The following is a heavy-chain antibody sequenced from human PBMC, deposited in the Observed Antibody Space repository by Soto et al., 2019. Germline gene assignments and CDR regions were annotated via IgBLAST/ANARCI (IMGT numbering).Heavy chain of an antibody. D-gene: IGHD6-6*01. J-gene: IGHJ6*02. CDR2: IYYSGST. CDR1: GGSISSYY. Sequence: SETLSLTCTVSGGSISSYYWSWIRQPPGKGLEWIGYIYYSGSTNYNPSLKSRVTISVDTSKNQFSLKLSSVTAADTAVYYCARDTFPAARPHYGMDVWGQGTTVTVSS. CDR3: ARDTFPAARPHYGMDV. V-gene: IGHV4-59*01.